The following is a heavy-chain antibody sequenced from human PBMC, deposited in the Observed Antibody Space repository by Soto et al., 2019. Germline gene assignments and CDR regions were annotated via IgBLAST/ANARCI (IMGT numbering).Heavy chain of an antibody. V-gene: IGHV4-59*01. J-gene: IGHJ6*03. D-gene: IGHD2-2*01. Sequence: PSETLSLTCTVSGGSISSYYWSWIRQPPGKGLEWIGYIYYSGSTNYNPSLKSRVTISVDTSKNQFSLKLSSVTAADTAVYYCARAPVIVVVPAAIADYYYYYMDVWGKGTTVTVSS. CDR3: ARAPVIVVVPAAIADYYYYYMDV. CDR2: IYYSGST. CDR1: GGSISSYY.